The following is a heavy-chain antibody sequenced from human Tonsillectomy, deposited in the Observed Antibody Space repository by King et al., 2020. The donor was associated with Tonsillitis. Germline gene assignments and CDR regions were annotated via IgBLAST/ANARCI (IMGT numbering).Heavy chain of an antibody. Sequence: VQLVESGAEVKKPGASVKVSCKASGYVFTGYYIHWVRQAPGQGLEWTGWINPNTGGTNYAQKFHGRVTMTRDTSISTAYMELSRLKSDDTAVYYCATEVGLERFGHGMDVWGQGTTVAVSS. CDR1: GYVFTGYY. V-gene: IGHV1-2*02. D-gene: IGHD1-1*01. J-gene: IGHJ6*02. CDR3: ATEVGLERFGHGMDV. CDR2: INPNTGGT.